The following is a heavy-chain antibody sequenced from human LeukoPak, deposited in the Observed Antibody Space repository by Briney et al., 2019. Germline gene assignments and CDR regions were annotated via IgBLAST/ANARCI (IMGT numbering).Heavy chain of an antibody. CDR2: IYTSGST. Sequence: SETLSLTCTVSGGSISSYYWSWIRHPAGKGLEWIGRIYTSGSTNYNPSLKSRVTMSVDTSKNQFSLKLSSVTAADTAVYYCARNSPGGRYYPFDYWGQGTLVTVSS. V-gene: IGHV4-4*07. CDR1: GGSISSYY. J-gene: IGHJ4*02. D-gene: IGHD3-22*01. CDR3: ARNSPGGRYYPFDY.